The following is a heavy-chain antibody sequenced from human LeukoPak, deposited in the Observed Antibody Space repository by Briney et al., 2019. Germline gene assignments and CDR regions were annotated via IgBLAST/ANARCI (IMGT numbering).Heavy chain of an antibody. V-gene: IGHV3-30-3*01. D-gene: IGHD6-19*01. Sequence: GGSLRLSCAASGFTFSSYAMHWVRQAPGKGLEWVAVISYDGSNKYYADSVKSRFTISRDNSKNTLYLQMNSLRAEDTAVYYCARGAVAGIFAFDYWGQGTLVTVSS. CDR3: ARGAVAGIFAFDY. J-gene: IGHJ4*02. CDR1: GFTFSSYA. CDR2: ISYDGSNK.